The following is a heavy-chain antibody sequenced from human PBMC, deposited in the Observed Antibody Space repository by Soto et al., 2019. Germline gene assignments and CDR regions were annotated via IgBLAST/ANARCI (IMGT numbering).Heavy chain of an antibody. CDR1: GGTFSNHA. CDR2: INAGNGNT. J-gene: IGHJ4*02. V-gene: IGHV1-2*02. CDR3: ARDIRFLEWFEGNY. D-gene: IGHD3-3*01. Sequence: ASVKVSCKASGGTFSNHAVSWVRQAPGQGPEWMGWINAGNGNTKYSQKFQGRVTMTRDTSISTAYMELSRLRSDDTAVYYCARDIRFLEWFEGNYWGQGTLVTVSS.